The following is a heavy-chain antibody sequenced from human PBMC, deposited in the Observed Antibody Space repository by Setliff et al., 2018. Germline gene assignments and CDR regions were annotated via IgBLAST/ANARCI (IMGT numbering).Heavy chain of an antibody. CDR2: ISAYNGYI. V-gene: IGHV1-18*01. J-gene: IGHJ4*02. D-gene: IGHD2-2*01. CDR1: GYAFGSSG. CDR3: ARDRKEIVVKPPAASLDY. Sequence: ASVKVSCKASGYAFGSSGISWVRQAPGQGLEWMGWISAYNGYIVYAQKFQGRVTMTTDTSTTTAYMEVRSLRSDDTAVYYCARDRKEIVVKPPAASLDYLGQGTQVTVSS.